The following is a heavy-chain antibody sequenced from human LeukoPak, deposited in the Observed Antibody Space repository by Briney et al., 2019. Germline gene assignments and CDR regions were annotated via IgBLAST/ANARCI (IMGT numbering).Heavy chain of an antibody. CDR3: ARDSFRGASCTTCVSYFQH. D-gene: IGHD2-2*01. J-gene: IGHJ1*01. Sequence: PGRSLRRSCAASGFTFSTYAMHWVRQAPGKGLEWVVAITSDGSKKYYADSVKGRFTISRDNSKNTLYLQMNSLRAEDTAVYYCARDSFRGASCTTCVSYFQHWGQGTLVTVSS. CDR1: GFTFSTYA. CDR2: ITSDGSKK. V-gene: IGHV3-30*14.